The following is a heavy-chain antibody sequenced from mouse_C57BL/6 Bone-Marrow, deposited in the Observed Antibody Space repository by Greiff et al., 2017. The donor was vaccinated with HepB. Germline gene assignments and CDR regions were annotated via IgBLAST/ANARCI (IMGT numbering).Heavy chain of an antibody. D-gene: IGHD2-1*01. Sequence: QVQLQQPGAELVKPGASVKMSCKASGYTFTSYWITWVKQRPGQGLEWIGDIYPGSGSTNYNEKFKSKATLTVDTASSTAYMQLSSLTSEDSAVYYCARGTDGNRPAWFAYWGQGTLVTVSA. J-gene: IGHJ3*01. CDR1: GYTFTSYW. CDR2: IYPGSGST. V-gene: IGHV1-55*01. CDR3: ARGTDGNRPAWFAY.